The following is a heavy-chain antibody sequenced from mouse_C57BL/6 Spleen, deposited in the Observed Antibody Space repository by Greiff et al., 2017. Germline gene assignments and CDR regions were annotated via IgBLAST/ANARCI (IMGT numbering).Heavy chain of an antibody. CDR2: IDPSDSYT. CDR1: GYTFTSYW. V-gene: IGHV1-69*01. CDR3: ARGSES. J-gene: IGHJ1*03. Sequence: QVQLQQPGAELVMPGASVKLSCKASGYTFTSYWMHWVKQRPGQGLEWIGEIDPSDSYTNYNQKFKGKSTLTVDKTSSTAYMQLSSLTSEDSAVYYCARGSESWGTGTTVTVSS.